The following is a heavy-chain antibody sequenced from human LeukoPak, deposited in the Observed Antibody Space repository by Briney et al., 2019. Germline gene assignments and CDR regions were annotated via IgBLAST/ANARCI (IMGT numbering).Heavy chain of an antibody. V-gene: IGHV3-30*04. CDR3: ASGYSYSAFDI. D-gene: IGHD5-18*01. Sequence: PGGSLRISCAASGFTFSSYAMHWVRQAPGKGLEWVAVISYDGSNKYYADSVKGRFTISRDNSKNTLYLQMNSLRAEDTAVYYCASGYSYSAFDIWGQGTMVTVSS. CDR2: ISYDGSNK. CDR1: GFTFSSYA. J-gene: IGHJ3*02.